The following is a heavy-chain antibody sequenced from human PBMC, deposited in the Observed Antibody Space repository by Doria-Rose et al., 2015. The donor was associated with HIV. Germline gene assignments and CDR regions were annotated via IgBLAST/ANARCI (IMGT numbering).Heavy chain of an antibody. CDR3: APSHSRSWPYYYCMDV. J-gene: IGHJ6*03. D-gene: IGHD6-13*01. Sequence: LTCTVSGGSISSYYWTWIRQPPGKGLEWIGYIYHSGTTNYNPSLKSRVTMSVDTSKNKFSLRLRSVTAADTAVYYCAPSHSRSWPYYYCMDVWGKGTTVSVSS. CDR2: IYHSGTT. CDR1: GGSISSYY. V-gene: IGHV4-59*01.